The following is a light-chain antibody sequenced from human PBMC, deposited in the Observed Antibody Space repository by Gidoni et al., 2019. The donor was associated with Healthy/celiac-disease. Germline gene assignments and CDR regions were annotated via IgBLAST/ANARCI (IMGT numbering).Light chain of an antibody. Sequence: ELVFTQSPATLSLSPAERATLSCRASQSVSSYLAWYQQKPGQAPRLLIYDASNKATGIPARCSGSGSGTDFTLTISSLEPEDFAVYYCQQRSNWPPTFGQGTKVEIK. CDR1: QSVSSY. V-gene: IGKV3-11*01. J-gene: IGKJ1*01. CDR2: DAS. CDR3: QQRSNWPPT.